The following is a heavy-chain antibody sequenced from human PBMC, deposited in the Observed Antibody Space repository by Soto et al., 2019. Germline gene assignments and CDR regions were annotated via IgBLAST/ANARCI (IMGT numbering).Heavy chain of an antibody. D-gene: IGHD5-12*01. CDR3: ARDFDSIPGREIGYSGYERPPRGGFDY. J-gene: IGHJ4*02. V-gene: IGHV3-7*01. CDR1: GFTFSSYW. Sequence: PGGSLRLSCAASGFTFSSYWMSWVHQAPGKGLEWVANIKQDGSEKYYVDSVKGRFTISRDNAKNSLYLQMNSLRAEDTAVYYCARDFDSIPGREIGYSGYERPPRGGFDYWGQGTLVTSPQ. CDR2: IKQDGSEK.